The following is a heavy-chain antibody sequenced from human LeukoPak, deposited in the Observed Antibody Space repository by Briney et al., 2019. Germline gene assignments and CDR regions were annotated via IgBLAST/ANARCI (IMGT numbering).Heavy chain of an antibody. CDR3: ASMLSGGFDI. J-gene: IGHJ3*02. V-gene: IGHV3-7*03. D-gene: IGHD2-8*01. CDR1: EFTLRSYW. CDR2: IKEEGSEK. Sequence: GGSLRLSCVVSEFTLRSYWMSSVRQAPGKGLEWVANIKEEGSEKYYVDSVKGRFTISRDNAISRDNAKNSLFLQKNSLGAEDAAVYYCASMLSGGFDIWGQGTMVTVSS.